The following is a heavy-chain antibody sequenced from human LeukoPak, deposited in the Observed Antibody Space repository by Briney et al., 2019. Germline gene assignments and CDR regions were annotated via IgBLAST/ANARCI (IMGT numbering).Heavy chain of an antibody. Sequence: SVKVSCKASGGTFSSYATSWVRQAPGQGLEWMGGIIPIFGTANYAQKFQGRVTITADESTSTAYMELSSLRSEDTAVYYCASPGGHYYGSGSYYKFDYWGQGTLVTVSS. J-gene: IGHJ4*02. CDR3: ASPGGHYYGSGSYYKFDY. D-gene: IGHD3-10*01. V-gene: IGHV1-69*01. CDR2: IIPIFGTA. CDR1: GGTFSSYA.